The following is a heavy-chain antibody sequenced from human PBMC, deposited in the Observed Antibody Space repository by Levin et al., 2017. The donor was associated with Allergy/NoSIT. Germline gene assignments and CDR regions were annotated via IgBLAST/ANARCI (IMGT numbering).Heavy chain of an antibody. D-gene: IGHD6-19*01. V-gene: IGHV3-23*01. CDR1: GFTFSSYA. CDR3: AKGYTSGWSPFDY. CDR2: ISGSGGST. J-gene: IGHJ4*02. Sequence: GGSLRLSCAASGFTFSSYAMSWVRQAPGKGLEWVSAISGSGGSTYYADSVMGRFTISRDTSRNTLYLQVNSLRVEDTAVYYCAKGYTSGWSPFDYWGQGTLVTVSS.